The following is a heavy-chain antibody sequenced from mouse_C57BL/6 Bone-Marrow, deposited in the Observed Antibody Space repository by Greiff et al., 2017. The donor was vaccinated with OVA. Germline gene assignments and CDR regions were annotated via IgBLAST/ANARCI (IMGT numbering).Heavy chain of an antibody. CDR1: GYTFTDYY. V-gene: IGHV1-19*01. D-gene: IGHD3-2*02. CDR3: ARPAAQVSPFAY. J-gene: IGHJ3*01. Sequence: VQLQQSGPVLVKPGASVKMSCKASGYTFTDYYMNWVKQSHGKSLEWIGVINPYNGGTSYNQKFKGKATLTVDKSSSTAYMELNSLTSEDSAVYYCARPAAQVSPFAYWGQGTLVTVSA. CDR2: INPYNGGT.